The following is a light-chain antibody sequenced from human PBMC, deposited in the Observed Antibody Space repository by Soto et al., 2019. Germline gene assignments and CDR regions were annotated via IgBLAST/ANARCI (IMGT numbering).Light chain of an antibody. CDR2: WAS. J-gene: IGKJ1*01. CDR3: QQYYSTPRT. Sequence: VLTQSPDSLAVSLGERATINCKSSQSVLYSSNNKNYLAWYQQKPGQPPKLLIYWASTRESGVPDRFSGSGSGTDFTLTISSLQAEDVAVYYCQQYYSTPRTFGQGTKVDIK. V-gene: IGKV4-1*01. CDR1: QSVLYSSNNKNY.